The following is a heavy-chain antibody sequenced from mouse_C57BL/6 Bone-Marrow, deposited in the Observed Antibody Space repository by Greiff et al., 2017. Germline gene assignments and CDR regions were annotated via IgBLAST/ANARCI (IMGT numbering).Heavy chain of an antibody. Sequence: EVQGVESGGGLVKPGGSLKLSCAASGFTFSDYGMHWVRQAPEKGLEWVAYICRGSSTIYYADTVKGRFTFSRDNAKNTLFLKMTSLRAEDTAMYYCARDGYYLDWYFDGWGTGTTVTVSS. V-gene: IGHV5-17*01. CDR3: ARDGYYLDWYFDG. J-gene: IGHJ1*03. CDR1: GFTFSDYG. D-gene: IGHD2-3*01. CDR2: ICRGSSTI.